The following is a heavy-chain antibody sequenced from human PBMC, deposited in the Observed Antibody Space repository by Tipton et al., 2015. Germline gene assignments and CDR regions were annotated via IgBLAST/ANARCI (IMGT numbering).Heavy chain of an antibody. D-gene: IGHD4-11*01. CDR3: ATKDSPFLYYFDH. J-gene: IGHJ4*02. CDR1: GGSISSSSYY. CDR2: LYYTGST. V-gene: IGHV4-39*01. Sequence: TLSLTCAVSGGSISSSSYYWGWIRQPPGKGLEWIGNLYYTGSTYYNVSLKSRVTISVDTSKNEVSLKLRSVTAADTAVYYCATKDSPFLYYFDHWGQGTLVTVSS.